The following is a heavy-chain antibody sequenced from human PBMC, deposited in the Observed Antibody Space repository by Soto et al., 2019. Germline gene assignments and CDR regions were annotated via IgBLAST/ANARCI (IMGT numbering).Heavy chain of an antibody. V-gene: IGHV2-70*12. D-gene: IGHD4-4*01. J-gene: IGHJ4*02. Sequence: SGPTLVNPTQTLTLTCTFSGFSLGTSGMCVSWIRQPPGKALEWLAFIDWDGDKYYSPSLRTRLTIAKDTSKNQVVLTMTNMDPVDTATYYCARSFYLDMTTKMFVDYWGQGSMVTVSS. CDR1: GFSLGTSGMC. CDR3: ARSFYLDMTTKMFVDY. CDR2: IDWDGDK.